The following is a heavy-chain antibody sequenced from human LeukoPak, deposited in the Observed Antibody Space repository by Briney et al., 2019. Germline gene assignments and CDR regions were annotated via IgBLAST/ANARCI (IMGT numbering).Heavy chain of an antibody. CDR3: ARDGPRIAALGEDFDY. CDR1: GYTFTSYY. J-gene: IGHJ4*02. V-gene: IGHV1-46*01. CDR2: INPSGGST. Sequence: ASVKVSCKASGYTFTSYYMHWVRQAPGQGLEWMGIINPSGGSTSYAQKFQGRVTMTRETSTSTVYMELSSLRSEDTAVYYCARDGPRIAALGEDFDYWGQGTLVTVSS. D-gene: IGHD6-6*01.